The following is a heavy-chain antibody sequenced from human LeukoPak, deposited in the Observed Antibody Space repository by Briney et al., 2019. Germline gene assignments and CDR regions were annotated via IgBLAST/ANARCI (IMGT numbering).Heavy chain of an antibody. CDR1: GGSFSTFA. D-gene: IGHD3-22*01. CDR2: VIPIFGTA. Sequence: GASVKVSCKASGGSFSTFAIGWVRQAPGQGLEWMGGVIPIFGTANYAQRFQGRLTITADESTTTAYMEVSNLRSEDTAVYYCARELRDNSGYCLAPFDYWGQGTLVTVSS. J-gene: IGHJ4*02. V-gene: IGHV1-69*13. CDR3: ARELRDNSGYCLAPFDY.